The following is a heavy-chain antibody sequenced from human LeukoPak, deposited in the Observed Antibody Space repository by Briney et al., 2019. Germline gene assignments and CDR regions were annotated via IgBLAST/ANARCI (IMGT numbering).Heavy chain of an antibody. J-gene: IGHJ4*02. Sequence: PGGSLRLSCAASGFTVSSNYMSWVRQAPGKGLEWVSVIYSGGSTYYADSVKGRFTISRDNSKNTLYLQMNSLRAEDTAVYYCARGPGVYGDYVVDYWGQGTLVTVSS. CDR2: IYSGGST. CDR1: GFTVSSNY. V-gene: IGHV3-53*01. CDR3: ARGPGVYGDYVVDY. D-gene: IGHD4-17*01.